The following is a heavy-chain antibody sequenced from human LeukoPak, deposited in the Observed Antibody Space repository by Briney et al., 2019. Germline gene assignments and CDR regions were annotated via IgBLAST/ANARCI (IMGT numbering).Heavy chain of an antibody. Sequence: GGTLTLSCAASGFTFSTYSMNWVRQAPGKGLEWVSSISSSSSYIYYADSVKARFTISRDNARNSLYLQMNSLRAEDTAVYYCARAELLWFGEVKYWGQGTLVTVSS. J-gene: IGHJ4*02. CDR3: ARAELLWFGEVKY. D-gene: IGHD3-10*01. V-gene: IGHV3-21*01. CDR1: GFTFSTYS. CDR2: ISSSSSYI.